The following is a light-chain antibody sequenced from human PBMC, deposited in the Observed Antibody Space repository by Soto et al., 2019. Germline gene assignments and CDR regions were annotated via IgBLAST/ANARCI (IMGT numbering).Light chain of an antibody. CDR3: QQRSDWPRIT. J-gene: IGKJ5*01. Sequence: EIVMPQSPATLSVSPVESSTLSFSASQSVSSNLAWYQQKPGQAPRLLIYDASNRATGIPARFSGSGSGTDFTLTISSLEPEDFAVYYCQQRSDWPRITFGQGTRLEIK. V-gene: IGKV3-11*01. CDR2: DAS. CDR1: QSVSSN.